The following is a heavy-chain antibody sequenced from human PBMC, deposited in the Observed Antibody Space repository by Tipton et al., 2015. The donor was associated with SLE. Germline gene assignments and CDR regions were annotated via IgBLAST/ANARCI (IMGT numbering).Heavy chain of an antibody. D-gene: IGHD3-16*01. CDR3: AKDTPSPYDPKRYFDY. J-gene: IGHJ4*02. CDR1: GGTFSSYA. Sequence: QVQLVQSGAEVKKPGSSVKVSCKASGGTFSSYAISWVRQAPGQGLEWMGGIIPIFGTANYAQKFQGRVTITADKSTSTAYMELSSLRSEDTAVYYCAKDTPSPYDPKRYFDYWGQGTLVTVSS. V-gene: IGHV1-69*06. CDR2: IIPIFGTA.